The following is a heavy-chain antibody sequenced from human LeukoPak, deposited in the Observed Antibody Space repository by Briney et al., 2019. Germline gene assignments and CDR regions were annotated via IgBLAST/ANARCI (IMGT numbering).Heavy chain of an antibody. CDR1: GGSFSGYY. Sequence: SETLSLTCAVYGGSFSGYYWSWIRQPPGKGLEWIGEINHSGSTNYNPSLKSRVTISVDTSKNQFSLKRSSVTAADTAVYYCARGGSRPRFLEVNWFDPWGQGTLVTVSS. CDR2: INHSGST. D-gene: IGHD3-3*01. V-gene: IGHV4-34*01. CDR3: ARGGSRPRFLEVNWFDP. J-gene: IGHJ5*02.